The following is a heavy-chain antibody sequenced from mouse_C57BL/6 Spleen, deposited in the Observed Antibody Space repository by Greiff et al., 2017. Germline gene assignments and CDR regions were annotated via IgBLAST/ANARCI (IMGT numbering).Heavy chain of an antibody. CDR1: GYTFTDYN. V-gene: IGHV1-18*01. D-gene: IGHD4-1*02. J-gene: IGHJ3*01. CDR2: INTNHGCT. Sequence: VQLKESGPDLVKPGASVKIPCTASGYTFTDYNMAWVKQSHGKSLEWIGDINTNHGCTFYTQSFKGRATLTVDKSSSTAYMELRSLTSEYTAVYYCARFSTGPFAYWGQGTLVTVSA. CDR3: ARFSTGPFAY.